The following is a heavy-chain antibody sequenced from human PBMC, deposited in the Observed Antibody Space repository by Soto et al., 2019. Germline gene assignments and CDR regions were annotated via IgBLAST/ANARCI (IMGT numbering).Heavy chain of an antibody. V-gene: IGHV4-38-2*02. CDR1: GYSISSGYY. D-gene: IGHD3-10*01. Sequence: NPSETLSLTCAVSGYSISSGYYWGWIRQPPGKGLEWIGSIYHSGSTYYNPSLKSRVTISVDTSKNQFSLKLSSVTAADTAVYYCARDCRYYYGSGSYLSHRGQYNWFDPWGPGTLVTVYS. J-gene: IGHJ5*02. CDR2: IYHSGST. CDR3: ARDCRYYYGSGSYLSHRGQYNWFDP.